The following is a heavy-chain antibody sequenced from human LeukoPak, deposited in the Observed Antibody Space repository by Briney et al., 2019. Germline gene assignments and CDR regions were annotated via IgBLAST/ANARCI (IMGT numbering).Heavy chain of an antibody. D-gene: IGHD3-22*01. Sequence: ASVKVSCKASGYIFTGYYMHWVRQAPGQGLEWMGWINPNSGGTNCAQKFQGRVTMTRDTSISTAYMELSRLRSDDTAVYYCATGQYYYDSSGQFDYWGQGTLVTVSS. CDR3: ATGQYYYDSSGQFDY. J-gene: IGHJ4*02. CDR1: GYIFTGYY. V-gene: IGHV1-2*02. CDR2: INPNSGGT.